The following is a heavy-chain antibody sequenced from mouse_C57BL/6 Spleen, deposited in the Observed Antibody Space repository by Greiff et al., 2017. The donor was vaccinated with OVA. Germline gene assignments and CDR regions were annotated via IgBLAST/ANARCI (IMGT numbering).Heavy chain of an antibody. V-gene: IGHV1-54*01. CDR1: GYAFTNYL. J-gene: IGHJ1*03. Sequence: QVQLQQSGAELVRPGTSVKVSCKASGYAFTNYLIEWVKQRPGQGLEWIGVINPGSGGTNYNEKFKGKATLTADKSSSTAYMQLSSLTSEDSAVYFCARSTTPGSSGYRYFDVWGTGTTVTVSS. CDR2: INPGSGGT. D-gene: IGHD3-2*02. CDR3: ARSTTPGSSGYRYFDV.